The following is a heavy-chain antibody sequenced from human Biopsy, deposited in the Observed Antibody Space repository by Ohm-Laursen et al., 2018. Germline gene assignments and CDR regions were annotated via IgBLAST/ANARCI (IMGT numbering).Heavy chain of an antibody. D-gene: IGHD3-22*01. CDR2: VYYTGST. CDR3: ARDRGYYSDRTVPGCFDL. V-gene: IGHV4-59*01. CDR1: GDSISSYY. Sequence: PSQTLSLTCTVSGDSISSYYWSWIRQPPGKGLQWIGYVYYTGSTDYNPSLQSRVTISVDTSKNHFSLRLRSVTPADTAIYYCARDRGYYSDRTVPGCFDLWGRGTLVTVSS. J-gene: IGHJ2*01.